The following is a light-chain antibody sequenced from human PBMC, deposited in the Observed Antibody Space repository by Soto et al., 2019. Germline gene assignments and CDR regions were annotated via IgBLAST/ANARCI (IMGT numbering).Light chain of an antibody. CDR1: QSVSIN. CDR3: QQYDNWPRT. CDR2: GTS. V-gene: IGKV3-15*01. Sequence: EIVMTQSPATLSVSPGERVTLSCRASQSVSINLAWYQQKPGQAPRLLIYGTSTRGPGIPARFSGSGSGTEFTLTISSLQSEDFAVYYCQQYDNWPRTFGQGTKVDIK. J-gene: IGKJ1*01.